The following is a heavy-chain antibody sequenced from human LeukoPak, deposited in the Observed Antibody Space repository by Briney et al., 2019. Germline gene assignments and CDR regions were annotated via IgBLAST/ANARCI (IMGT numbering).Heavy chain of an antibody. V-gene: IGHV1-69*13. CDR3: ARGFYYDSSGYSSYYYYMDV. CDR2: IIPIFGTA. J-gene: IGHJ6*03. D-gene: IGHD3-22*01. CDR1: GGTFSSYA. Sequence: SVKVSCKASGGTFSSYAISWVRQAPGQGLEWMGGIIPIFGTANYAQKFQGRVTITADESTSTAYMELSSLRSEDTAVYYCARGFYYDSSGYSSYYYYMDVWGKGTTVTVSS.